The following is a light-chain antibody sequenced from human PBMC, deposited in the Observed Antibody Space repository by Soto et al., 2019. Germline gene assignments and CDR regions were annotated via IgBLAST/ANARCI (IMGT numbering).Light chain of an antibody. CDR1: QSVRNN. J-gene: IGKJ5*01. CDR2: GAS. Sequence: EIVMTQSPATLSVSPGERATLSCRASQSVRNNLAWYQQKPGQAPRLLIYGASTRATGIPASLSGSGSGTEFTLTISSLQSEDFAVYYCQQYNNWPSITFGQGTRLEIK. V-gene: IGKV3-15*01. CDR3: QQYNNWPSIT.